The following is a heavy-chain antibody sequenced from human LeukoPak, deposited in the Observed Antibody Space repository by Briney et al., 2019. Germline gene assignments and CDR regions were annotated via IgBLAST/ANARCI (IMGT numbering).Heavy chain of an antibody. J-gene: IGHJ5*02. Sequence: SETLSLTCTVSGGSISSYYWSWIRQPPGKGLEWIGYIYYSGSTNYNPSLKSRVTISVDTSKNQFSLKLSSVTAADTAVYYCARVPSYRITIFGVVKYWFDPWGQGTLVTVSS. D-gene: IGHD3-3*01. CDR1: GGSISSYY. V-gene: IGHV4-59*12. CDR3: ARVPSYRITIFGVVKYWFDP. CDR2: IYYSGST.